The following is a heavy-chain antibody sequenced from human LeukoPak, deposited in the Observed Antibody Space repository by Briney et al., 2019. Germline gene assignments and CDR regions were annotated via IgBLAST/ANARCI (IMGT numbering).Heavy chain of an antibody. V-gene: IGHV3-7*03. J-gene: IGHJ6*02. CDR1: GFTFSSYW. CDR3: ARDRHGMDV. CDR2: IKQNGSEK. Sequence: GGSLRLSCAASGFTFSSYWMSWVRQAPGKGLEWVANIKQNGSEKYYVDSVKGRFTISRDNSKNTLYLQMNSLRAEDTAVYYCARDRHGMDVWGQGTTVTVSS.